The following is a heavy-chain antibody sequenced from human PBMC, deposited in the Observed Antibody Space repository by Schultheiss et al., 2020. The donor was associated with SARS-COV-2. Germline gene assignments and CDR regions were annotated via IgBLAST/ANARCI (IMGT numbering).Heavy chain of an antibody. Sequence: SETLSLTCTVSGGSISSYYWSWIRQPPGKGLEWIGYIYYSGSTYYNPSLKSRVTISVDTSKNQFSLKLSSVTAADTAVYYCAQVGSSWYGPDYFDYWGQGTLVTVSS. J-gene: IGHJ4*02. D-gene: IGHD6-13*01. CDR3: AQVGSSWYGPDYFDY. V-gene: IGHV4-59*08. CDR2: IYYSGST. CDR1: GGSISSYY.